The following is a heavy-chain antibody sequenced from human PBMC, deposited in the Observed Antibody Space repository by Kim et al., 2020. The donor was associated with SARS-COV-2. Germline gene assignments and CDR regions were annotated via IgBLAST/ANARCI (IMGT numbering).Heavy chain of an antibody. CDR3: ARDLKQWHSFDY. J-gene: IGHJ4*02. V-gene: IGHV6-1*01. D-gene: IGHD6-19*01. Sequence: DYAVSVKSRITINPDTSKNQVSVQLNSVTPEDTAVYYCARDLKQWHSFDYWGQGTLVTVSS.